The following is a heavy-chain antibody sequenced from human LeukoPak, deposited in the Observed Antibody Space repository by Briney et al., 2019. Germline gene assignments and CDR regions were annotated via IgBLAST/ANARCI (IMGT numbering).Heavy chain of an antibody. D-gene: IGHD2-21*02. CDR3: ARAGWMAYCGGDCYG. CDR1: GYTFTSYY. J-gene: IGHJ4*02. V-gene: IGHV1-46*01. Sequence: ASVKVSCKASGYTFTSYYIHWARQAPGQGLEWMGIINPSGGTTSYAQKFQGRVIMTRDMSTSTVYMELSSLRSEDTAVYYCARAGWMAYCGGDCYGWGQGTLVTVSS. CDR2: INPSGGTT.